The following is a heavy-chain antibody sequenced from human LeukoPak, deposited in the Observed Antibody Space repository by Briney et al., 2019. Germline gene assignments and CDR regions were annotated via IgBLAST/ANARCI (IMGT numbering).Heavy chain of an antibody. CDR3: ARAGVRSGWYVN. J-gene: IGHJ4*02. CDR2: INPNSGGT. Sequence: GASVKVSCKASGYTFTGYYMHWVRQAPGQGLEWMGWINPNSGGTNYGQKFQGRVTMTRDTSISTAYMELSRLRSDDTAVYYCARAGVRSGWYVNWGQGTLVTVSS. V-gene: IGHV1-2*02. CDR1: GYTFTGYY. D-gene: IGHD6-19*01.